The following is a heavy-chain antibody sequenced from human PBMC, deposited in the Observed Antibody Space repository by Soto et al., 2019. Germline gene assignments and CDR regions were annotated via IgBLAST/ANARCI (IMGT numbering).Heavy chain of an antibody. J-gene: IGHJ6*02. V-gene: IGHV1-69*13. CDR2: IIPIFGTA. CDR1: GGTFSSYA. Sequence: GASVKVSCKASGGTFSSYAISWVRQAPGQGLEWMGGIIPIFGTANYAQKFQGRVTITADESTSTAYMELSSLRSEDTAVYYCARDLSKQVRGVRLIKPDWYYYGMDVWGQGTTVTVS. CDR3: ARDLSKQVRGVRLIKPDWYYYGMDV. D-gene: IGHD2-8*01.